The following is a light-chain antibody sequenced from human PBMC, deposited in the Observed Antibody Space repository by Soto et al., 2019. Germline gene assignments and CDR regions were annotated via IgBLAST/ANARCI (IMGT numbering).Light chain of an antibody. V-gene: IGLV1-51*01. CDR3: GTWDNSLTAGV. CDR2: DNN. Sequence: QSVLTQPPSVSAAPGQKVTISCSGSSSNIGSNYVCWYQQLPGTAPKLLIYDNNKRPSGIPDRFSDSRSGTSATLGITGLQTGDEADYYCGTWDNSLTAGVFGGGTKLTVL. CDR1: SSNIGSNY. J-gene: IGLJ3*02.